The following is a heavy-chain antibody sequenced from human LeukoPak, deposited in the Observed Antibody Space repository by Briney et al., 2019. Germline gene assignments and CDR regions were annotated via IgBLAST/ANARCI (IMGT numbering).Heavy chain of an antibody. V-gene: IGHV1-2*02. CDR3: ARVPGYSSLFDY. J-gene: IGHJ4*02. CDR1: GYTFTGYY. Sequence: ASVKVSCKASGYTFTGYYMHWVRQAPGQGLEWMGWINPNSGGTNYAQKFQGRVTMTRDTSISTAYMELSRLRSDDTAVYYCARVPGYSSLFDYWGQGTLVTVSS. CDR2: INPNSGGT. D-gene: IGHD6-19*01.